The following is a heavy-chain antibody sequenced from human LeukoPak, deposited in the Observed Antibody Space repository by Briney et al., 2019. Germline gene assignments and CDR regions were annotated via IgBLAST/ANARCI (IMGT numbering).Heavy chain of an antibody. CDR2: INHSGST. D-gene: IGHD3-22*01. J-gene: IGHJ4*02. CDR3: ARHGTYYYDSSGYRY. V-gene: IGHV4-34*01. CDR1: GGSFSGYY. Sequence: NTSETLSLTCAVYGGSFSGYYWSWIRQPPGKGLDWIGEINHSGSTNYDPSLKSRVTISVDTSKNQFSLKLSSVTAADTAVYYCARHGTYYYDSSGYRYWGQGTLVTVSS.